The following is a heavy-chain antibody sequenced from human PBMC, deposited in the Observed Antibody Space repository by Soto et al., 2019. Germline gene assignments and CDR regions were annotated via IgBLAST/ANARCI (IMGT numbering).Heavy chain of an antibody. CDR3: APCHGSGSSYYNWFDT. J-gene: IGHJ5*02. Sequence: RVSVKGCFKASGGPFSRYTFSLVRQAPGQGLEWMGYIIPIFGAPNYAQKFQGRVTITADETTSTAFLELHSLTSEDTAVYYCAPCHGSGSSYYNWFDTWGQGTMVTVSS. CDR2: IIPIFGAP. D-gene: IGHD3-10*01. CDR1: GGPFSRYT. V-gene: IGHV1-69*13.